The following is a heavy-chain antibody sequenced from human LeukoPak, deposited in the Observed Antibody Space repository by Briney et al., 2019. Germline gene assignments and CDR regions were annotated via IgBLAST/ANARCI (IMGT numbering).Heavy chain of an antibody. CDR2: ISSSGGSRT. Sequence: PGGSLRLSCAASGCIFSDYYMSWIRQAPGKGLEWVSYISSSGGSRTYYADSVKGRFTISRDNAKNSLYLQMNSLRDEDTAVYYCAREGSSWSTYGMDVWGQGTTVTVSS. V-gene: IGHV3-11*04. J-gene: IGHJ6*02. D-gene: IGHD6-13*01. CDR3: AREGSSWSTYGMDV. CDR1: GCIFSDYY.